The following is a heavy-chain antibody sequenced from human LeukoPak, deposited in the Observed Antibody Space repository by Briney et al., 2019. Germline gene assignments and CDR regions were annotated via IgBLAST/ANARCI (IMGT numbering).Heavy chain of an antibody. CDR1: GFTFSDYY. D-gene: IGHD6-13*01. CDR3: AKMTLGYFDY. J-gene: IGHJ4*02. V-gene: IGHV3-11*01. Sequence: KAGGSLRLSCAASGFTFSDYYMSWNRQAPGKGLEWLSHITNSGRSMYYADSVKGRFTISRDNAKNSLYLQMNNLGAEDTALYYCAKMTLGYFDYWGQGTLVTVSS. CDR2: ITNSGRSM.